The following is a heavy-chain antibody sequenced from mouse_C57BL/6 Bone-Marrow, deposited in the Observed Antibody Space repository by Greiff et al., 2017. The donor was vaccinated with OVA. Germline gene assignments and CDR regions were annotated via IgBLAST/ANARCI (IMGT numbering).Heavy chain of an antibody. Sequence: EVQRVESGGGLVKPGGSLKLSCAASGFTFSSYAMSWVRQTPEKRLEWVATISDGGSYTYYPDNVKGRFTISRDNAKNNLYLQMSHLKSEDTAMYYCARGGDYDRDAMDYWGQGTSVTVSS. V-gene: IGHV5-4*01. CDR2: ISDGGSYT. CDR1: GFTFSSYA. J-gene: IGHJ4*01. CDR3: ARGGDYDRDAMDY. D-gene: IGHD2-4*01.